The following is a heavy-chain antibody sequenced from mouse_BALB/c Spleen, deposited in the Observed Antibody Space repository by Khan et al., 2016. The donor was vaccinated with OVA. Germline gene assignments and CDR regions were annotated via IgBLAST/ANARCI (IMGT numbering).Heavy chain of an antibody. CDR3: ARGYDFFAY. D-gene: IGHD2-12*01. Sequence: EVQLQQSGPDLVKPGASVKMSCKASGYSFTGYYMNWVKQSHGKSLECIGRVNPNTGNTNYNQKLKGKAILIVDTSSSTAYMELRNLTSEDSAVFYCARGYDFFAYWGQGTLVTVSA. CDR1: GYSFTGYY. V-gene: IGHV1-26*01. CDR2: VNPNTGNT. J-gene: IGHJ3*01.